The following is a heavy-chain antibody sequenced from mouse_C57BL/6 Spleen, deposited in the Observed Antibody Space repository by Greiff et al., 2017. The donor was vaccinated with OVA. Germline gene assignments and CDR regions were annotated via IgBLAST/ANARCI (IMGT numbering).Heavy chain of an antibody. V-gene: IGHV1-64*01. CDR2: IHPNSGST. J-gene: IGHJ2*01. CDR3: AREGNLYDCDY. D-gene: IGHD2-1*01. Sequence: QVQLKQPGAELVKPGASVKLSCKASGYTFTSYWMHWVKQRPGQGLEWIGMIHPNSGSTNYNEKFKSKATLTVDKSSSTAYMQLSSLTSEDSAVYYCAREGNLYDCDYWGQGTTLTVSS. CDR1: GYTFTSYW.